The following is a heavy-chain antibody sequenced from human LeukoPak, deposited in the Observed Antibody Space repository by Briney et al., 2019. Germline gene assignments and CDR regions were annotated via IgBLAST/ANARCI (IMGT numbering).Heavy chain of an antibody. Sequence: ASVKVSCRASGGSFRDYCISWVRQAPGQGLEWMGGIIPVFGTSNYAQKFQGRVTITADESTSTVYLELSSLRSEDTAVYYCARDPRSRDLHLGSGAFDLWGQGPMVTVS. CDR3: ARDPRSRDLHLGSGAFDL. CDR1: GGSFRDYC. D-gene: IGHD3-16*01. CDR2: IIPVFGTS. V-gene: IGHV1-69*13. J-gene: IGHJ3*01.